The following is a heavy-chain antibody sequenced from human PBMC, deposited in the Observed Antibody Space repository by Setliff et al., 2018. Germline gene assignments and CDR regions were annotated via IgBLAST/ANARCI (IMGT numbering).Heavy chain of an antibody. D-gene: IGHD2-2*01. CDR3: ATWTGKYHDY. Sequence: SLRLSCAASGFPFSTYAMHWVRQPPGKRLEYVSAISKDGDRTYYADSVKGRFTISRDNSKNTLYLQMGSLRPEDMAVYYCATWTGKYHDYWGQGTLVTVSS. CDR2: ISKDGDRT. V-gene: IGHV3-64*02. J-gene: IGHJ4*02. CDR1: GFPFSTYA.